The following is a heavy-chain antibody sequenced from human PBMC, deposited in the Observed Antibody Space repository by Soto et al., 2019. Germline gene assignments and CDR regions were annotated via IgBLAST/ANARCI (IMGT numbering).Heavy chain of an antibody. J-gene: IGHJ4*02. CDR1: GGSISSGDYY. CDR3: ARVADCSGGRCYFSVDY. V-gene: IGHV4-30-4*01. CDR2: IYYSGST. Sequence: PSETLFLTCTVSGGSISSGDYYWSWIRQPPGKGLEWIGYIYYSGSTYYNPSLRSRVTTSVDTSKNQFSLKLSSVTAADTAVYYCARVADCSGGRCYFSVDYWGQGTLVTVSS. D-gene: IGHD2-15*01.